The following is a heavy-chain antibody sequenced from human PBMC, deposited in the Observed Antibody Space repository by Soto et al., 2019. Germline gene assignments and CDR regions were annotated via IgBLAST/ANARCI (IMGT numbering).Heavy chain of an antibody. V-gene: IGHV3-74*03. CDR3: VRGRGDSDH. D-gene: IGHD3-10*01. CDR2: IDRYGSST. CDR1: GFTFSSYW. Sequence: EVQLVESGGGLVQPGGSLRLSCVASGFTFSSYWMNWVRQVPGKEPVWVSFIDRYGSSTKYADSVRGRFTISRDNAKNTLYLFMNSLGVEDSAVYYCVRGRGDSDHWGQGTLVTVSS. J-gene: IGHJ4*02.